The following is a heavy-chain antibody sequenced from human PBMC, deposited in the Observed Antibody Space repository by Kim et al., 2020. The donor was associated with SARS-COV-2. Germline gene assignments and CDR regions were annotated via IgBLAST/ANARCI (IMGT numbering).Heavy chain of an antibody. Sequence: SLQSRVTISVDTSKNQFSLKLSSVTAADTAVYYCATSSTSAKNYYYYMDVWGKGTTVTVSS. D-gene: IGHD2-2*01. J-gene: IGHJ6*03. CDR3: ATSSTSAKNYYYYMDV. V-gene: IGHV4-31*02.